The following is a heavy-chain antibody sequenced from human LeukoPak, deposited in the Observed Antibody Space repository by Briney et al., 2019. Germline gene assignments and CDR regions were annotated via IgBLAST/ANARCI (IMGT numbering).Heavy chain of an antibody. J-gene: IGHJ5*02. CDR2: IKQDGSEK. V-gene: IGHV3-7*01. CDR1: GFTFSNYW. CDR3: ARTTVTGDYDWFDP. D-gene: IGHD4-17*01. Sequence: GGSLRLSCAASGFTFSNYWMSWVRQAPGKGLEWVANIKQDGSEKYYVDSVKGRFTISRDNAKNSLYLQMNSLRAEDTAVYYCARTTVTGDYDWFDPWGQGTLVTVSS.